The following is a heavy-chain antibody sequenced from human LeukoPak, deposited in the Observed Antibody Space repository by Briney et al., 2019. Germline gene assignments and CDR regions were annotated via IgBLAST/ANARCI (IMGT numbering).Heavy chain of an antibody. CDR2: INNGGSTI. CDR1: GFTFSDYN. V-gene: IGHV3-11*01. J-gene: IGHJ6*02. Sequence: GGSLRLSCAASGFTFSDYNMNWVRQAPGKGLEGVSYINNGGSTIHHADSVKGRFTISRDNAKKTLYLQMNSLRAEDTAVYYCARSIGLTGGGVDVWGQGTTVTVSS. D-gene: IGHD3-9*01. CDR3: ARSIGLTGGGVDV.